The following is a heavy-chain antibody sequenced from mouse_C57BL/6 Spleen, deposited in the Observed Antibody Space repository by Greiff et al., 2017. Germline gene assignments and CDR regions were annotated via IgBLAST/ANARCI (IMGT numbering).Heavy chain of an antibody. V-gene: IGHV14-2*01. D-gene: IGHD1-1*01. Sequence: VQLQQSGAELVKPGASVKLSCTASGFNIKDYYMHWVKQRTEQGLEWIGRIDPEDGETEYAPKFQGKATITADTSSNTAYLQLSSLTSEDTAVYYCARSYGSSRGYAMDYWGQGTSVTVSS. CDR2: IDPEDGET. J-gene: IGHJ4*01. CDR1: GFNIKDYY. CDR3: ARSYGSSRGYAMDY.